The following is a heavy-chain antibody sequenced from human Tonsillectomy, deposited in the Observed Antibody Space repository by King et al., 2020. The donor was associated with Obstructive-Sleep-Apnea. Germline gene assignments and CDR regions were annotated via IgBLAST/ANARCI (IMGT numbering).Heavy chain of an antibody. J-gene: IGHJ4*02. CDR3: ARLRAGQGSNAFDY. CDR1: GESFSGCY. V-gene: IGHV4-34*01. CDR2: INHSGST. D-gene: IGHD1-26*01. Sequence: VQLQQWGPGLLKPSETLSLTCAVYGESFSGCYWTWIRQPPGKGLEWFGEINHSGSTIYSPSLMSRVTISVDTSKNQFSMNLSSLTAADTAVYHCARLRAGQGSNAFDYWGQGTLVTVSS.